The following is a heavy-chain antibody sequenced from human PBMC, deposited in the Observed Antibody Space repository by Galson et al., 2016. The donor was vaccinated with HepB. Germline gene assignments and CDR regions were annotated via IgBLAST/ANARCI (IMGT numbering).Heavy chain of an antibody. CDR3: VREQVVGFYYVDS. D-gene: IGHD2-15*01. CDR1: GFTFSNYW. J-gene: IGHJ4*02. CDR2: IRPDGGLS. V-gene: IGHV3-7*03. Sequence: SLRLSCATSGFTFSNYWMTWVRQAPGKGLEWVANIRPDGGLSYHVESVQGRFTISRDNTRSSLYLQMNSLRGEDTAVYYCVREQVVGFYYVDSWGQGTLVTVSS.